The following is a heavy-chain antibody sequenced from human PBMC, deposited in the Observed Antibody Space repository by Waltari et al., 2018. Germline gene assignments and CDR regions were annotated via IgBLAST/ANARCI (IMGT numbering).Heavy chain of an antibody. CDR1: GGSIRSYY. J-gene: IGHJ4*02. V-gene: IGHV4-4*07. CDR3: AREAGDYSPFDN. CDR2: IFTSGIT. Sequence: QVQLQESGPGLVKPLETLSLTCSVSGGSIRSYYWSWIRQPAGKGLEWIGHIFTSGITKYNPSLKSSVTMSVDTSKNQFSLKLTSVTAADTAVYYCAREAGDYSPFDNWGQGPLVTVSS. D-gene: IGHD4-17*01.